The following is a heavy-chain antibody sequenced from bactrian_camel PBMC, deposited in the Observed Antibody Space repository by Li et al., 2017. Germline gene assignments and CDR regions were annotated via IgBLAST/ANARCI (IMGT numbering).Heavy chain of an antibody. J-gene: IGHJ4*01. CDR3: ATGGAYSSRTALSY. CDR1: GNTRRRYC. V-gene: IGHV3-2*01. CDR2: VYSDGTYT. D-gene: IGHD1*01. Sequence: HVQLVESGGGSVETGGSLKLSCVFSGNTRRRYCMAWVRQAPGKGLEWVSSVYSDGTYTYYADSLKGRFTISRDNAKNMGYLQMNSLKSEDTALYYCATGGAYSSRTALSYWGQGTQVTVS.